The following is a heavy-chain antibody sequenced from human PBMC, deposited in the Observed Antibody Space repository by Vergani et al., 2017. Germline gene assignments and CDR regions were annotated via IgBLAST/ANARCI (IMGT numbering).Heavy chain of an antibody. J-gene: IGHJ3*02. CDR2: INHSGST. CDR3: ARDVFVAAADGDDI. D-gene: IGHD6-13*01. CDR1: GGSFSGYY. Sequence: QVQLQQWGAGLLKPSETLSLTCAVYGGSFSGYYWSWIRQPPGKGLEWIGEINHSGSTNYNPSLKSRVTISVDTSKNQFSLKLSSVTAADTAVYYCARDVFVAAADGDDIWGQGTMVTVSS. V-gene: IGHV4-34*01.